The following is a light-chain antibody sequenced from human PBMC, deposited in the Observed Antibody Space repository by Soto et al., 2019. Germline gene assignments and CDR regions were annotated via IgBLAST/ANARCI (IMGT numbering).Light chain of an antibody. CDR2: DAS. CDR1: QRISSW. Sequence: DIQMTQSPSTLSASVGVIVTIACRASQRISSWLAWYQQKPGKAPKLLIYDASSLESGIPSSFSGSGSGTVFTPTISSLQPDDFASYYCQQYNSYSYTFGQGTKLEIK. J-gene: IGKJ2*01. V-gene: IGKV1-5*01. CDR3: QQYNSYSYT.